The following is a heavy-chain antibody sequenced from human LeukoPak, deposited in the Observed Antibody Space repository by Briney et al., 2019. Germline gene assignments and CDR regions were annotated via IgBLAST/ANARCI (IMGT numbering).Heavy chain of an antibody. J-gene: IGHJ4*02. Sequence: PGGSLRLSCAASEFTVSSNYMSWVRQAPGKGLEWVSVIYSGGSTYYADSVKGRFTISRDNSKNTLYLQMNSLRAEDTAMYYCARPAHFDSRLDYWGQGTLVTVSS. CDR1: EFTVSSNY. CDR2: IYSGGST. D-gene: IGHD3-9*01. CDR3: ARPAHFDSRLDY. V-gene: IGHV3-53*01.